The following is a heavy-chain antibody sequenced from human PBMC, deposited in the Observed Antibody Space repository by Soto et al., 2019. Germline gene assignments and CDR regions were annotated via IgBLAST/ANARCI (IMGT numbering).Heavy chain of an antibody. CDR3: AKAEGYCSSTSCYTLGMDV. D-gene: IGHD2-2*02. CDR2: ISYDGSNK. Sequence: VGSPRLSCAASGFTFSSYGMHWVRQAPGKGLEWVAVISYDGSNKYYADSVKGRFTISRDNSKNTLYLQMNSLRAEDTAVYYCAKAEGYCSSTSCYTLGMDVWGQGTTVTVSS. V-gene: IGHV3-30*18. CDR1: GFTFSSYG. J-gene: IGHJ6*02.